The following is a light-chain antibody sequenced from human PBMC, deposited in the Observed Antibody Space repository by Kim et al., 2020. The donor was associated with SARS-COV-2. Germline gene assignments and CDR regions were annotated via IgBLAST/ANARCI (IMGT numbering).Light chain of an antibody. V-gene: IGLV2-8*01. Sequence: SALTQPPSVSGSPGQSVTISCTGTSSDVGGYDFISWYQQHPGKAPQLLIYEVSKRPSGVPDRFSGSKSGNTASLTVSGLQAEEEADYYCSSYADSNSFRVFGGGTQVTVL. CDR1: SSDVGGYDF. J-gene: IGLJ3*02. CDR2: EVS. CDR3: SSYADSNSFRV.